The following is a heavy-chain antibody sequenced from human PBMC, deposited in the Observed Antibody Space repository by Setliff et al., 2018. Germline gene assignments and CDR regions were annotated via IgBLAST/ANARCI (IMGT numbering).Heavy chain of an antibody. D-gene: IGHD3-9*01. V-gene: IGHV4-39*07. Sequence: ASETLSLTCTVSGGSISSSSYYWGWIRQPPGKGLEWIGSIYYSGSTYYNPSLKSRVTISVDTSKNQFSPKLSSVTAADTAVYYCARTLYDYDILTGPGYYFDYWGQGTLVTVSS. CDR1: GGSISSSSYY. CDR2: IYYSGST. CDR3: ARTLYDYDILTGPGYYFDY. J-gene: IGHJ4*02.